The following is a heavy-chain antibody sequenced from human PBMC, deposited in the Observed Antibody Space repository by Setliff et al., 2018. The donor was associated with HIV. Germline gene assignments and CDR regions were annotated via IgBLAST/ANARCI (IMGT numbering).Heavy chain of an antibody. D-gene: IGHD2-8*01. J-gene: IGHJ1*01. CDR3: ARGWSEGTHLFQVEYFQH. Sequence: SVKVSCKASGCTFGNYGVGWVRQAPGQGLEWVGGIVPILNIANYAQEFQGRATITADKSTSTVYMEVRDLKPDDTALYYCARGWSEGTHLFQVEYFQHWGQGTLVTSPQ. CDR1: GCTFGNYG. CDR2: IVPILNIA. V-gene: IGHV1-69*10.